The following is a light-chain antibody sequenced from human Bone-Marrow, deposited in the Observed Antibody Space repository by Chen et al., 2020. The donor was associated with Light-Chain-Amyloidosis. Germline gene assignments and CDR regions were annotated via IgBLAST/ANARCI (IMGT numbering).Light chain of an antibody. V-gene: IGKV1-39*01. CDR1: QSINTY. J-gene: IGKJ2*01. Sequence: DIQMTQSPSSLSASVGDRVTITCRASQSINTYLNWYQQKPGKAPKLQIYVASSLQGGVPSRFSGSGSGTDFTLTISSLQPEDFATYYCQQSYSIPDTFGQGTKLDIK. CDR2: VAS. CDR3: QQSYSIPDT.